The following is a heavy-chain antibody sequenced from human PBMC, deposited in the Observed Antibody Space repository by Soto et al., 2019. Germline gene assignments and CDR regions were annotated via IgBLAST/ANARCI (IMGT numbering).Heavy chain of an antibody. D-gene: IGHD3-10*01. CDR1: GGTFSSYA. Sequence: SVKVSCKASGGTFSSYAISWVRQAPGQGLEWMGGIIPISGTANYAQKFQGRVTMTRDTSTSTVYMELSSLRSEDTAVYYCARGTRGKGYYYGPSGYWGQGTLVTVSS. CDR2: IIPISGTA. J-gene: IGHJ4*02. CDR3: ARGTRGKGYYYGPSGY. V-gene: IGHV1-69*05.